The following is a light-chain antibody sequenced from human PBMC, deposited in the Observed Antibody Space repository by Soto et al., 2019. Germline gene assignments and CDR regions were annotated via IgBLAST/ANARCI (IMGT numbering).Light chain of an antibody. CDR1: QGIKND. Sequence: AIHMTQSPSSLSASVGDRFTITCRASQGIKNDLAWYQQKPGKAPKFLMYDASSLQSGVPSRFSGSGSGTDFTLTISSLPPEDFGTYFCLQDYNYPYTFGQGTKVDIK. V-gene: IGKV1-6*01. J-gene: IGKJ2*01. CDR3: LQDYNYPYT. CDR2: DAS.